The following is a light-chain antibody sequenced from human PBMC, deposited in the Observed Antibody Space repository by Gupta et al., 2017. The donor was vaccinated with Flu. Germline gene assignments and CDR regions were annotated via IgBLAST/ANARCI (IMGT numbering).Light chain of an antibody. CDR3: QQDSSFPLT. CDR2: AAS. Sequence: DIQMTQSLSSVSAAVGDRVTITCRGSLDIGSWLAWYQQKPGKAPRLLIYAASSLASGTPERFSGSGSGTDFTLTISSLQPEDFAAYYCQQDSSFPLTFGQGTKVEI. V-gene: IGKV1-12*01. CDR1: LDIGSW. J-gene: IGKJ1*01.